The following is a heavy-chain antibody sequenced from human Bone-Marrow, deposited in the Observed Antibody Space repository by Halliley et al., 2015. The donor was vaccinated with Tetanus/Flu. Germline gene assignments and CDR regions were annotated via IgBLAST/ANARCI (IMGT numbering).Heavy chain of an antibody. CDR1: NGSISSFY. CDR2: IYFSGNT. J-gene: IGHJ4*02. V-gene: IGHV4-59*08. Sequence: TLSLTCTVSNGSISSFYWSWIRQPPGKGLEWIGNIYFSGNTNYNPSLKSRVTISVDTSKNQFSLKLSSVTAADTAVYFCARQPHCTRDACYDGGHRIDYWGQGLLVTVSS. D-gene: IGHD2-2*01. CDR3: ARQPHCTRDACYDGGHRIDY.